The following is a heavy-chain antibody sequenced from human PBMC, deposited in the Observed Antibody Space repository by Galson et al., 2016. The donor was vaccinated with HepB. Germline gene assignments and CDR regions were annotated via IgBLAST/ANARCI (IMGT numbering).Heavy chain of an antibody. D-gene: IGHD3-22*01. J-gene: IGHJ4*02. CDR3: ARYYFDSNGYRPFDY. Sequence: SETLSLTCIVSGDSISSLEYYWGWIRQPPGRGLEWTGSIYYSGSTSYNPSLESRVTISVDTSKNQFSLRLSSVPAADSAVSFCARYYFDSNGYRPFDYWGQG. CDR2: IYYSGST. V-gene: IGHV4-39*01. CDR1: GDSISSLEYY.